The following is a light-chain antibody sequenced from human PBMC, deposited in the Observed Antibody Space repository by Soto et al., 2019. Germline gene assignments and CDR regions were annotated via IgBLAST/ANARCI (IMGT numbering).Light chain of an antibody. CDR1: QRVSSN. J-gene: IGKJ1*01. CDR3: QQYNNWPKT. V-gene: IGKV3-15*01. Sequence: EIVMTQSPATLSVSPGERATLSCRASQRVSSNLAWYQQKPGQAPRLLIYGASTRATGIPARFSGSGSGTEFTLTISSLQSEDFAVYCCQQYNNWPKTFGQGTKVDIK. CDR2: GAS.